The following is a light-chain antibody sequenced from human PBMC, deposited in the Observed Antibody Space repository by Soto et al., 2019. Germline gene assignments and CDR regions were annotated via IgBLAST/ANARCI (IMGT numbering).Light chain of an antibody. CDR1: ESVAGN. J-gene: IGKJ5*01. CDR3: QQDNDWHPNT. CDR2: GAS. Sequence: EIVMTQSPATLSVSPGERATLSCRASESVAGNLAWYQQKPGQAPRLLIYGASTRATGIPARFSGSGSGTDFTLTISSLQSEALAIYYCQQDNDWHPNTFGQGTRLEIK. V-gene: IGKV3-15*01.